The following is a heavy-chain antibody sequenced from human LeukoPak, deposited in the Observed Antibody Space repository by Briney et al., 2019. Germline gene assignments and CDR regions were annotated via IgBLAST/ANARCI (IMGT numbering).Heavy chain of an antibody. J-gene: IGHJ4*02. CDR3: ARDSAGNDY. CDR2: IKQDGSEK. D-gene: IGHD6-13*01. Sequence: TEGSLRLSCEASGFTFSTYWMSWIRQAPGKGLEWVANIKQDGSEKYYVDSVKGRFTISRDNAKDSLYLQMNSLRAEDTAMYYCARDSAGNDYWGQGTLVTVSS. CDR1: GFTFSTYW. V-gene: IGHV3-7*01.